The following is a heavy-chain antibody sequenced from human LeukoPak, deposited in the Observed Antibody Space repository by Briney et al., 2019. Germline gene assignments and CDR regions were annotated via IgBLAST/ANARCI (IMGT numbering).Heavy chain of an antibody. D-gene: IGHD3-10*02. J-gene: IGHJ6*04. V-gene: IGHV3-23*01. CDR3: AELGITMIGGV. Sequence: SGGSLRLSCAASGFTFSSHGMNWVRQAPGKGLEWVSGISPSGGITYYTDSVKGRFTISRDNSKNTVSLQMNSLRAEDTAVYYCAELGITMIGGVWGKGTTVTISS. CDR2: ISPSGGIT. CDR1: GFTFSSHG.